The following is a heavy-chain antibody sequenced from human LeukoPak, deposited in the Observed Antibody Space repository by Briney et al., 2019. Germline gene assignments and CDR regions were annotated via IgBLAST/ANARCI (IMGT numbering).Heavy chain of an antibody. CDR3: AKYSSSWYAEYFQH. D-gene: IGHD6-13*01. J-gene: IGHJ1*01. Sequence: GGSLRLSCAASGFTLSSYWMSWVRQAPGKGLEWVSAISGSGGSTYYADSVKGRFTISRDNSKNTLYLQMNSLRAEDTAVYYCAKYSSSWYAEYFQHWGQGTLVTVSS. CDR1: GFTLSSYW. V-gene: IGHV3-23*01. CDR2: ISGSGGST.